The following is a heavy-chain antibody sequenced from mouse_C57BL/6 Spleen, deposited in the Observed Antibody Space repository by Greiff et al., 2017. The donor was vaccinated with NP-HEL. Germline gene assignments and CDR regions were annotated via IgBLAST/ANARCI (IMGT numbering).Heavy chain of an antibody. CDR2: IYPGDGDT. Sequence: QVQLQQSGPELVKPGASVKISCKASGYAFSSSWMNWVKQRPGKGLEWIGRIYPGDGDTNYNGKFKGKATLTADKSSSTAYMQLSSLTSEDSAVYFCARSSYDYGVLYAMDYWGQGTSVTVSS. D-gene: IGHD2-4*01. J-gene: IGHJ4*01. CDR3: ARSSYDYGVLYAMDY. V-gene: IGHV1-82*01. CDR1: GYAFSSSW.